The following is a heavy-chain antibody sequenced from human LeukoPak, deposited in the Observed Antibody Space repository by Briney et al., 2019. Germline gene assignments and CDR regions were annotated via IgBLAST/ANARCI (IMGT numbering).Heavy chain of an antibody. D-gene: IGHD6-19*01. CDR2: IYPGDSDA. V-gene: IGHV5-51*01. CDR1: GYTFSIYW. Sequence: HGESLKISCKASGYTFSIYWLGWVRQMPGKGLEWMGIIYPGDSDARYSPPFQGQVTISADKSINTAYLQWSSLEASDTAMYYCVRQGDRGAWYPVDNWGQGTLVTVSS. J-gene: IGHJ4*02. CDR3: VRQGDRGAWYPVDN.